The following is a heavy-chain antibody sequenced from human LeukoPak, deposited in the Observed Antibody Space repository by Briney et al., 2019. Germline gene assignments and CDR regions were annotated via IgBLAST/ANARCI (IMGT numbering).Heavy chain of an antibody. CDR3: AREALGSPDDAFDI. J-gene: IGHJ3*02. CDR2: IYYSGST. Sequence: KPSETLSLTCTVSGGSIGSYYWSWIRQPPGKGLEWIGYIYYSGSTNYNPSLKSRVTISVDTSKNQFSLKLSSVTAADTAVYYCAREALGSPDDAFDIWGQGTMVTVSS. V-gene: IGHV4-59*01. D-gene: IGHD1-26*01. CDR1: GGSIGSYY.